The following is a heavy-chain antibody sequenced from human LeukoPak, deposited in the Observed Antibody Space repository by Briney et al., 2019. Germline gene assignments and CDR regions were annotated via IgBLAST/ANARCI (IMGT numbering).Heavy chain of an antibody. Sequence: GASVKVSCKASGYTFTSYGISWVRQAPGQGLEWMGWISAYNGNTNYAQKLQGRVTMTTDTSTSTAYMELRSLRSDDTAVHYCARTSGYELYYYYYMDVWGKGTTVTVSS. CDR1: GYTFTSYG. D-gene: IGHD5-12*01. J-gene: IGHJ6*03. CDR2: ISAYNGNT. CDR3: ARTSGYELYYYYYMDV. V-gene: IGHV1-18*01.